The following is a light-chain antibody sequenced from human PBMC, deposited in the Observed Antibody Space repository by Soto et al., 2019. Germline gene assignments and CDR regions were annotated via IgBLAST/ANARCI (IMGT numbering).Light chain of an antibody. CDR1: SSNIGAGYD. Sequence: QSVLTQPPSVSGAPGQRVTISCTGSSSNIGAGYDVHWYQQLPGTAPKLLIYGDNNRPSGVPDRFSGSKSGTSASLAITGLQAEDEADYYCQSYDSSLSASVFGPGTKVTVL. J-gene: IGLJ1*01. CDR3: QSYDSSLSASV. V-gene: IGLV1-40*01. CDR2: GDN.